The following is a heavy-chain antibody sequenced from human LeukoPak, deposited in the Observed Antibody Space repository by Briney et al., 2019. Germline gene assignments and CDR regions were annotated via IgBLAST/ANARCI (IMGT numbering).Heavy chain of an antibody. J-gene: IGHJ4*02. Sequence: GGSLRLSCAASGFTFSSYSMNWVRQAPGKGLEWVSYISSSSSTIYYADSVKGRFTISRDNAKNSLYLQMNSLRDEDTAVYYCARGGSLAVAPHQYYFDYWGQGTLVTVSS. V-gene: IGHV3-48*02. CDR3: ARGGSLAVAPHQYYFDY. CDR1: GFTFSSYS. D-gene: IGHD6-19*01. CDR2: ISSSSSTI.